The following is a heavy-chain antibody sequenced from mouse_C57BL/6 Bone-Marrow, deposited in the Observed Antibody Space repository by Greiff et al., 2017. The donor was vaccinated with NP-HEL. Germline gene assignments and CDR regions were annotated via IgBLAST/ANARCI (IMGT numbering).Heavy chain of an antibody. CDR3: ARSHYGSSPAWFAY. J-gene: IGHJ3*01. Sequence: VQLQESGAELARPGASVKLSCKASGYTFTSYGISWVKQRTGQGLEWIGEIYPRSGNTYYNEKFKGKATLTADKSSSTAYMELRSLTSEDSAVYFCARSHYGSSPAWFAYWGQGTLVTVSA. D-gene: IGHD1-1*01. CDR1: GYTFTSYG. V-gene: IGHV1-81*01. CDR2: IYPRSGNT.